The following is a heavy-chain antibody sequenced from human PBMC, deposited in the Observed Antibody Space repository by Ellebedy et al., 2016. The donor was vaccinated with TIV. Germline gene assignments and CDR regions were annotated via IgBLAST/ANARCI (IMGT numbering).Heavy chain of an antibody. J-gene: IGHJ6*02. CDR3: VKEGWGSYHYYYGMDV. V-gene: IGHV3-64D*06. CDR1: GFTFSSYA. CDR2: ISSNGGST. Sequence: GESLKISCAASGFTFSSYAMHWVRQAPGKGLEYVSAISSNGGSTYYADSVKGRFTISRDNSKNTLYLQMSSLRAEDTAVYYGVKEGWGSYHYYYGMDVWGQGTTVTVSS. D-gene: IGHD3-16*01.